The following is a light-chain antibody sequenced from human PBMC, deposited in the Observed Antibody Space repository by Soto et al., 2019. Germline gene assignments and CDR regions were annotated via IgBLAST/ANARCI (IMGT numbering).Light chain of an antibody. CDR2: DAS. CDR3: QQYNSYSPNT. V-gene: IGKV1-5*01. Sequence: DIRMTQSPSTLSASVGDRVTITCRASQSISSWLAWYQQKPGKAPKLLIYDASSLESGVPSRFSGSGSGTEFTLTISSLQPDDFATYYCQQYNSYSPNTFGGGTKADIK. J-gene: IGKJ4*01. CDR1: QSISSW.